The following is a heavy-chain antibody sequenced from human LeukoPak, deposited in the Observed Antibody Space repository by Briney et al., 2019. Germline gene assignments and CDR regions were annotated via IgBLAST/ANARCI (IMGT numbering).Heavy chain of an antibody. V-gene: IGHV3-30*02. D-gene: IGHD1-1*01. Sequence: GGSLRLSCAASGFTFRGYGMHWVRQAPGKGLEWVAFIRYDGSNKYYVDSVKGRFTISRDNSKNTLYLQMNSLRAEDTAVYYCARTTGKDAYYFYGMHVWGQGTTVTVSS. CDR2: IRYDGSNK. CDR3: ARTTGKDAYYFYGMHV. CDR1: GFTFRGYG. J-gene: IGHJ6*02.